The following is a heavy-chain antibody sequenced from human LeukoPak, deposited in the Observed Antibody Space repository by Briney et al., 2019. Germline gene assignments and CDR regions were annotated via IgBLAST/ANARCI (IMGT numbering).Heavy chain of an antibody. V-gene: IGHV3-13*01. CDR3: ARAFYGGNPLTRYMDV. D-gene: IGHD4-23*01. CDR1: EFPFITYE. Sequence: PGGSLGLPVTTFEFPFITYEMHGFGKVIGKGLEGIQAVGRYGDTYYADSVKGRFTISRENTKNSFYLQMSSLRAGDTAVYYCARAFYGGNPLTRYMDVWGKGTTVTVSS. J-gene: IGHJ6*03. CDR2: VGRYGDT.